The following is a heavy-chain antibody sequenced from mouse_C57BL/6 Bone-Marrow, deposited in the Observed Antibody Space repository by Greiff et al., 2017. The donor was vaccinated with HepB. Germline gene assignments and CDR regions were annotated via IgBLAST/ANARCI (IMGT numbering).Heavy chain of an antibody. Sequence: EVQLVESGPELVKPGASVKISCKASGYSFTDYNMNWVKQSNGKSLEWIGVINPNYGTTSYNQKFKGKATFTVDQSSSTAYMQLNSLTSEDSAVYYCARGITGTGDFDYWGQGTTLTVSS. CDR3: ARGITGTGDFDY. J-gene: IGHJ2*01. CDR1: GYSFTDYN. V-gene: IGHV1-39*01. D-gene: IGHD4-1*01. CDR2: INPNYGTT.